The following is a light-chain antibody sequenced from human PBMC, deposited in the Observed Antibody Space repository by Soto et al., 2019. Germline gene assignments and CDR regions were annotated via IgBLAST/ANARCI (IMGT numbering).Light chain of an antibody. CDR2: GAS. CDR3: LQYNNWSSLT. CDR1: QSVSGN. V-gene: IGKV3-15*01. Sequence: EIVMTQSPATLSVSPGERATLSCRASQSVSGNLAWYQQKPGQAPRLLIYGASTRATGIPARFSGSGSGTEFILTISSLQSEDFVVYYCLQYNNWSSLTFGGGTKVEIK. J-gene: IGKJ4*01.